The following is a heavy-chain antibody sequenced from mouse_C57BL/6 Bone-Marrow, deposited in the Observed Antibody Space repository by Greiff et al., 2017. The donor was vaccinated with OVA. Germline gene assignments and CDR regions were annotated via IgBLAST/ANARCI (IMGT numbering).Heavy chain of an antibody. J-gene: IGHJ2*01. CDR2: IYPGSGST. V-gene: IGHV1-55*01. CDR1: GYTFTSYW. D-gene: IGHD2-5*01. Sequence: QVQLQQPGAELVKPGASVKMSCKASGYTFTSYWITWVKQRPGQGLEWIGDIYPGSGSTNYNENFKSKATLTVDTSSSTAYMQLSSLTSEDSAVYCCARGPYYSNCDYWGQGTTLTVSS. CDR3: ARGPYYSNCDY.